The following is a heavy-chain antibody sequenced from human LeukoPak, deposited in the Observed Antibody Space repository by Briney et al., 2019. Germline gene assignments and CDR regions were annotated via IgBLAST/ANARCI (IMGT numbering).Heavy chain of an antibody. J-gene: IGHJ4*02. CDR3: ARDHALDSGTGFDY. CDR2: IIPIFGTA. D-gene: IGHD3-10*01. Sequence: SVKVSCKTSGGTFSSYTISWVRQAPGQGLEWMGGIIPIFGTANYAQKFQGRVTITADESTSTVYMELSSLRSEDTAFYYCARDHALDSGTGFDYWGQGTLVTVSS. V-gene: IGHV1-69*13. CDR1: GGTFSSYT.